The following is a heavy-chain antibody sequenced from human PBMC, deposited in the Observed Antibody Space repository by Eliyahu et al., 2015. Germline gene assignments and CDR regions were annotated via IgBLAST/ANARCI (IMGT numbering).Heavy chain of an antibody. CDR1: GYTFTTYT. Sequence: EVKKPGASVKVSCKASGYTFTTYTIHWVRQAPGQRLEWMGWINAGXGDTEYSPEFQGRVTITRDTSASTASMELSSLKSQDTAVYYCARDRYYHGPGSLGSFDYWGQGTLVTVSS. CDR2: INAGXGDT. V-gene: IGHV1-3*01. J-gene: IGHJ4*02. CDR3: ARDRYYHGPGSLGSFDY. D-gene: IGHD3-10*01.